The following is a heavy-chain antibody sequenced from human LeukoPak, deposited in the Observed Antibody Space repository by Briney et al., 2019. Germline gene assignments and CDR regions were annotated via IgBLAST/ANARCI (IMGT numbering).Heavy chain of an antibody. CDR1: GYTFTGYY. Sequence: ASVKVSCKASGYTFTGYYMHWVRQAPGQGLEWMGWINPNSGGTNYAQKFQGRVTMTTDTSTSTAYMELRSLRSDDTAVYYCARFTNYDILTGGFDIWGQGTMVTVSS. CDR2: INPNSGGT. D-gene: IGHD3-9*01. J-gene: IGHJ3*02. V-gene: IGHV1-2*02. CDR3: ARFTNYDILTGGFDI.